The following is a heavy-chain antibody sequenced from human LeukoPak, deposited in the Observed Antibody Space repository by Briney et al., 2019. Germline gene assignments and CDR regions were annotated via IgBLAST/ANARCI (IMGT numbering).Heavy chain of an antibody. Sequence: KTSETLSLTCAVYGGSFSGYYWSWIRQPPGKGLEWIGEINHSGSTNYNPSLKSRVTISVDTSKNQFSLKLSSVTAADTAVYYCARAPLRGFGELAFDYWGQGTLVTVSS. CDR1: GGSFSGYY. D-gene: IGHD3-10*01. V-gene: IGHV4-34*01. CDR3: ARAPLRGFGELAFDY. J-gene: IGHJ4*02. CDR2: INHSGST.